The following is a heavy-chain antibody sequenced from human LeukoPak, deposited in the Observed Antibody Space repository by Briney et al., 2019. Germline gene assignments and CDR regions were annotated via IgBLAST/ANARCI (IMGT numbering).Heavy chain of an antibody. CDR2: IIPIFGTA. V-gene: IGHV1-69*05. CDR1: GGTFNSYT. J-gene: IGHJ2*01. CDR3: ATRTHNSYAEGWYFDL. Sequence: SSVKVSCKASGGTFNSYTINWVRQAPGQGLEWMGRIIPIFGTANYAQGFQGRVTTTTDESTSTAYMELSSLRSEDTAVYYCATRTHNSYAEGWYFDLWGRGTLVTASS. D-gene: IGHD5-18*01.